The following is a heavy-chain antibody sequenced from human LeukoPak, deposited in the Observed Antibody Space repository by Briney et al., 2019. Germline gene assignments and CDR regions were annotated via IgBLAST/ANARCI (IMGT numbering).Heavy chain of an antibody. J-gene: IGHJ6*02. CDR3: ARGRRGFYYYGMDV. V-gene: IGHV7-4-1*02. CDR2: INTNTGNP. CDR1: GYTFKIYA. Sequence: ASVTVSFTASGYTFKIYAMNWVRQAPGQGLEWMGRINTNTGNPTYAQVFTGRFVFSLDTSVSTAYLQISSLKAEDTAVYYCARGRRGFYYYGMDVWGQGTTVTVSS.